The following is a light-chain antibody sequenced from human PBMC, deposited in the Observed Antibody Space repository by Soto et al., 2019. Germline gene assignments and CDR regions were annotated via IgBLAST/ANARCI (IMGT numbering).Light chain of an antibody. V-gene: IGKV1-39*01. J-gene: IGKJ5*01. CDR3: QQSLTFPVT. CDR2: SAS. CDR1: QSIGNY. Sequence: DLQMTQSPSSLSASVGDRVTITCRASQSIGNYLNWYQQKLGKAPQLLIYSASSLQSGVPSRFSGSGSGTDFTLTISSLRPDDFATYYCQQSLTFPVTFGLGTRLEIK.